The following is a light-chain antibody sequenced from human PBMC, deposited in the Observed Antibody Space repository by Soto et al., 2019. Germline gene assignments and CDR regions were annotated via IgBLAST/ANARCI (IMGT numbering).Light chain of an antibody. CDR2: DAS. CDR1: HFVSDS. J-gene: IGKJ5*01. CDR3: QVRSDWSPIA. V-gene: IGKV3-11*01. Sequence: ENMLKQSPATLSLSPGEGATLSCRASHFVSDSLGWYQQKPGQPPRLLIYDASDRATGIPNRFRGSGSGTAFTLTISSLEPEDVAVYYCQVRSDWSPIAFGQGTRLEIK.